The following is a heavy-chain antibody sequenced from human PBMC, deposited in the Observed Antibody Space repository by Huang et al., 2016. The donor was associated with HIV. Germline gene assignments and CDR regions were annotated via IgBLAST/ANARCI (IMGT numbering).Heavy chain of an antibody. CDR2: INPIEKRA. CDR3: ARDLIEGIMDYWYFDL. V-gene: IGHV1-69*13. J-gene: IGHJ2*01. Sequence: QVQLVQSGAEVKKPGSSVKVSCKASGGTFSSYAISWVGQAPGQGLEWVEGINPIEKRANYAQKFQGGVTITADESTSTAYMELSSLRSEDTAVYYCARDLIEGIMDYWYFDLWGRGTLVTVSS. D-gene: IGHD3-16*01. CDR1: GGTFSSYA.